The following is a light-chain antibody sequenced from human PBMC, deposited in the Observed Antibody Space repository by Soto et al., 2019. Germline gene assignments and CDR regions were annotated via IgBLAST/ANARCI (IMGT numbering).Light chain of an antibody. CDR1: QSVRSN. Sequence: EIVMTQSPATLSVSPGERATLSCRASQSVRSNFAWYQQKPGQAPRLLIYDASTRASGVPDRFSGSGSGTEFTLTISSLQSEDFALYYCQQFNNWPATFGQGTKVDIK. J-gene: IGKJ2*01. CDR2: DAS. CDR3: QQFNNWPAT. V-gene: IGKV3-15*01.